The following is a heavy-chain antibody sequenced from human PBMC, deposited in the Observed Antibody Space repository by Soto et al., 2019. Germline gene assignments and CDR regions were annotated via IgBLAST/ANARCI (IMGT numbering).Heavy chain of an antibody. J-gene: IGHJ4*02. Sequence: QVQVEESGGGVVQAGRSLRLSCAASGFTFSFYGMHWVRQAPGKGLEWVAVMWADGSNKYYADSVKGRFTISRDNSKNTVHLPRNSLRAEDTAVYYCARDGDSSGHYSQFDYWGQGTLVTVPS. CDR1: GFTFSFYG. CDR2: MWADGSNK. CDR3: ARDGDSSGHYSQFDY. V-gene: IGHV3-33*01. D-gene: IGHD3-22*01.